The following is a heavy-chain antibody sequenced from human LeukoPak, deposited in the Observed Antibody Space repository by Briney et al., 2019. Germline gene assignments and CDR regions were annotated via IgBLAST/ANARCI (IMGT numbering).Heavy chain of an antibody. V-gene: IGHV1-46*01. J-gene: IGHJ3*02. CDR1: GYTFTSYY. D-gene: IGHD2-2*01. Sequence: ASVRVSCKASGYTFTSYYMHWVRQAPGQGLEWMGIINPSGGSTSYAQKFQGRVTMTRDTSTSTVYMELSSLGSEDTAVYYCASPGICSSTSCSSLGAFDIWGQGTMVTVSS. CDR2: INPSGGST. CDR3: ASPGICSSTSCSSLGAFDI.